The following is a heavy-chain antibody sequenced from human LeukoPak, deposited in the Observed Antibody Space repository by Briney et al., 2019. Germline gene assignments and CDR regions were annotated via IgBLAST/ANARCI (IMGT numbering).Heavy chain of an antibody. V-gene: IGHV1-18*01. J-gene: IGHJ3*02. D-gene: IGHD3-22*01. CDR2: ISAYNGNT. CDR1: GYAFTSYG. CDR3: ARVFRSHNYYDSSGREVYAFDI. Sequence: GASVKVSCKASGYAFTSYGISWVRQAPGQGLEWMGWISAYNGNTNYAQKLQGRVTMTTDTSTSTAYMELRSLGSDDTAVYYCARVFRSHNYYDSSGREVYAFDIWGQGTMVTVSS.